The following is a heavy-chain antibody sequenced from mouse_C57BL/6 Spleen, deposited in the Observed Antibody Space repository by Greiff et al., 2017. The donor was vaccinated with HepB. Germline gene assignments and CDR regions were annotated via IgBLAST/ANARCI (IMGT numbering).Heavy chain of an antibody. CDR3: AREGYYYGSTPYYFDY. J-gene: IGHJ2*01. Sequence: EVKLVESGPELVKPGASVKISCKASGYSFTDYNMNWVKQSNGKSLEWIGVINPNYGTTSYNQKFKGKATLTVDQSSSTAYMQLNSLTSEDSAVYYCAREGYYYGSTPYYFDYWGQGTTLTVSS. V-gene: IGHV1-39*01. CDR1: GYSFTDYN. CDR2: INPNYGTT. D-gene: IGHD1-1*01.